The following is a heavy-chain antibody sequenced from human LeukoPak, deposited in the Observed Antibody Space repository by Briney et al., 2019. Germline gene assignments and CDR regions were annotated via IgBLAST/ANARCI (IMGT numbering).Heavy chain of an antibody. J-gene: IGHJ4*02. Sequence: ASVKVSCKSFGFTFTNYLLHWVRQAPGQGLEWVGRIAPSVDTTNYAQKFRGRVTMPRGTSTSTVYMELSSLRPDDTAIYYCVREESGGYFDYWGQGTLVTVSS. D-gene: IGHD2-8*02. V-gene: IGHV1-46*01. CDR3: VREESGGYFDY. CDR1: GFTFTNYL. CDR2: IAPSVDTT.